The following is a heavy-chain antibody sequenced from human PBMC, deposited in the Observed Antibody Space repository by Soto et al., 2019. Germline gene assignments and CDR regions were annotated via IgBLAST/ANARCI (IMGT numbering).Heavy chain of an antibody. CDR2: IIPIFGTA. V-gene: IGHV1-69*13. CDR3: ARAIVAPNTTGWIDT. J-gene: IGHJ5*02. D-gene: IGHD1-26*01. Sequence: ASVKVSCKASGGTFSRYAISWVRQAPGQGLEWMGGIIPIFGTANYAQKFQGRVTITADESTSTAYMELSSLRFEDTAVYYCARAIVAPNTTGWIDTWGQGTLVTVSS. CDR1: GGTFSRYA.